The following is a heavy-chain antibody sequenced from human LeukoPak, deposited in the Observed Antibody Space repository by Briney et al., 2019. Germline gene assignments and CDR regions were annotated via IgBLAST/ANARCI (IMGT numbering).Heavy chain of an antibody. Sequence: ASVKVSCKASGYTFSSYYMRWVRQAPGQGLEWMGLINPGGGSTTSAQKFQGRVTMTRDTSTRTVYMELSSLRSDDTAVYYCAKTHRDSSDYPHDAFDIWGQGTMVTVSS. D-gene: IGHD3-22*01. CDR3: AKTHRDSSDYPHDAFDI. J-gene: IGHJ3*02. V-gene: IGHV1-46*01. CDR1: GYTFSSYY. CDR2: INPGGGST.